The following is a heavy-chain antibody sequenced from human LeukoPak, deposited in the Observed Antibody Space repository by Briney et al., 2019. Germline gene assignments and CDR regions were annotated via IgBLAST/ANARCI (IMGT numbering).Heavy chain of an antibody. D-gene: IGHD6-13*01. Sequence: SETLSLTCAVYGVSFSGYYWSWLRQPPGKGLEWIGEINHSGSTNYNPSLKSRVTISVDTSKNQFSLKLSSVTAADTAVYYCARINSSSAAWNWFDPWGQGTLVTVSS. J-gene: IGHJ5*02. CDR3: ARINSSSAAWNWFDP. CDR1: GVSFSGYY. V-gene: IGHV4-34*01. CDR2: INHSGST.